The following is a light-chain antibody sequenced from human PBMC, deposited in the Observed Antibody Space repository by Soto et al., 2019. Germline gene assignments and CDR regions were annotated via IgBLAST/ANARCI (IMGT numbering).Light chain of an antibody. V-gene: IGKV1-5*01. CDR3: QQYHTCPWT. Sequence: DIQMPQSPSTLSASVGDRVTITCRASQSFSSGLAWYQQKPGKAPRLLIYAASSLQSGVPSRFSGSGSGTEFTLTISSLQPDDFATYDCQQYHTCPWTFGRGTKVDIK. CDR2: AAS. CDR1: QSFSSG. J-gene: IGKJ1*01.